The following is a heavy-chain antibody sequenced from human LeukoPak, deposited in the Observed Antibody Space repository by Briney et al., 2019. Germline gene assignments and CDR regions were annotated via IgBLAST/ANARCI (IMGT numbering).Heavy chain of an antibody. CDR3: ARDSTPGTNLNWFDP. CDR1: GASVSSS. Sequence: PSDTLSLTCTLSGASVSSSWSWIRQPPGKGLEWIGNIYYSGSTNYNPSLKSRVSISVDTSKRQFPLRLTSVTAADTAVYDCARDSTPGTNLNWFDPWGQGTLVTVSS. D-gene: IGHD1-1*01. CDR2: IYYSGST. V-gene: IGHV4-59*02. J-gene: IGHJ5*02.